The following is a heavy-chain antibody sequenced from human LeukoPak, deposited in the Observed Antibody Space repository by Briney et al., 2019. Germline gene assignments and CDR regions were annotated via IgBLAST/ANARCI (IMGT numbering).Heavy chain of an antibody. CDR3: AWQYTAMVLFDY. Sequence: GASVKVSCKASGGTFSSYAISWVRQAPGQGLEWMGRIIPILGIANYAQKFQGRVTITADKSTSTAYMELSSLRSEDTAVYYCAWQYTAMVLFDYWGQGTLVTVSS. CDR2: IIPILGIA. D-gene: IGHD5-18*01. V-gene: IGHV1-69*04. CDR1: GGTFSSYA. J-gene: IGHJ4*02.